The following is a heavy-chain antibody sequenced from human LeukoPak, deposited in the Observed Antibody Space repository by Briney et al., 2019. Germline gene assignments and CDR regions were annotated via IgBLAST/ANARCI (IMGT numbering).Heavy chain of an antibody. Sequence: NPSETLSLTCTVSGGSISSYYWSWIRQPPGKGLEWIGYIYYSGSTNYNPSLKSRVTISVDTSKNQFSLKLSSVTAADTAVYYCARNSGKWELPTYFDYWGQGTLVTVSS. D-gene: IGHD1-26*01. J-gene: IGHJ4*02. V-gene: IGHV4-59*08. CDR2: IYYSGST. CDR1: GGSISSYY. CDR3: ARNSGKWELPTYFDY.